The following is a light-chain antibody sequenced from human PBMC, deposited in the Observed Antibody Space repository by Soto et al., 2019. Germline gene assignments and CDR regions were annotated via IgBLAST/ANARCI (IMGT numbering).Light chain of an antibody. CDR3: QQSDNLPDFT. V-gene: IGKV1-33*01. CDR2: ATS. CDR1: QDSNTF. Sequence: DIQVTQSPPSLSASVGYRVTVTCQASQDSNTFLTWFQQRPGEAPKLLIYATSNLEPGVPSRFSGRQSGTDFILSISSLQPEDVGTYYCQQSDNLPDFTFGPGTKVNI. J-gene: IGKJ3*01.